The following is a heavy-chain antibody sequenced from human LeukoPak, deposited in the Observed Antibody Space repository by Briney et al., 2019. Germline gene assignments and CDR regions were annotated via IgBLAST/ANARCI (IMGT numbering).Heavy chain of an antibody. V-gene: IGHV3-33*01. CDR2: IWYDGSDK. J-gene: IGHJ4*02. CDR1: GFSFSNYC. Sequence: AESLTLSCAVSGFSFSNYCMHWVRQPPGRGLEWDAAIWYDGSDKYHADNVKGRFTISRDNSKNTLYLQMNSLRVEDTAVYYCARPVVLGAYLRGAYYFDSWGQGTLVTVSS. D-gene: IGHD3-16*01. CDR3: ARPVVLGAYLRGAYYFDS.